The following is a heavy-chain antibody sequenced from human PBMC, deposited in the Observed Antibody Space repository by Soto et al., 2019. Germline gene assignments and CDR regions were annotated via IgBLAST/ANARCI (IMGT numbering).Heavy chain of an antibody. D-gene: IGHD6-13*01. J-gene: IGHJ3*02. CDR3: ARDNQQLGADAFDI. CDR1: GDSVSSNSAA. Sequence: PSQALSLTCAISGDSVSSNSAAWNWIRQSPSRGLEWLGRTYYRSKWYNDYAVSVKSRITINPDTSKNQFSLQLNSVTPEDTAVYYSARDNQQLGADAFDIWGQGTMVTVSS. CDR2: TYYRSKWYN. V-gene: IGHV6-1*01.